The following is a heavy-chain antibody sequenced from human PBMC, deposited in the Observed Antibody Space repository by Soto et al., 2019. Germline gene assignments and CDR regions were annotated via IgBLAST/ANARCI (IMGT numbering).Heavy chain of an antibody. V-gene: IGHV3-23*01. CDR1: GFSFVNYA. CDR2: ITGSGGST. Sequence: GGSLRLSCAASGFSFVNYAMNWVRQAPGKGLEWVSSITGSGGSTYYADSVKGRFTISRDNSENTLYLQMNSLRAEDTALYYCTKDHSGVPYYFDYWGQGTLVTVSS. J-gene: IGHJ4*02. CDR3: TKDHSGVPYYFDY. D-gene: IGHD3-10*01.